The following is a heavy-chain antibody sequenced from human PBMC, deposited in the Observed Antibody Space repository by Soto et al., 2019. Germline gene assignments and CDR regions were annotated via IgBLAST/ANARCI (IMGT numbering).Heavy chain of an antibody. Sequence: GGSLRLSCVASEFTFSTYEMNWVRQAPGKGLEWVSYISTGGTTIYYTDSVKGRFTISRDNAKKSLYLQMNSLRVEGTAVYYCVRFGGAAAGPGDYWGQGTLVTVSS. CDR1: EFTFSTYE. V-gene: IGHV3-48*03. D-gene: IGHD6-13*01. CDR3: VRFGGAAAGPGDY. CDR2: ISTGGTTI. J-gene: IGHJ4*02.